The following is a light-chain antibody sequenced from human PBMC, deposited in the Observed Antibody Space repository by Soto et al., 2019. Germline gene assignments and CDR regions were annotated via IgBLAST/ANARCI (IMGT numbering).Light chain of an antibody. CDR1: SSDVGGYNY. J-gene: IGLJ2*01. V-gene: IGLV2-14*01. CDR2: EVT. Sequence: QSALTQPASVSGSPGQSITISCTGTSSDVGGYNYVSWYQQHPGKAPKLMIYEVTNRPSGVSNRFSASNSGNTASLTISGLQAEDEADYYCSSYTSSSTLVVFGGGTKLTVL. CDR3: SSYTSSSTLVV.